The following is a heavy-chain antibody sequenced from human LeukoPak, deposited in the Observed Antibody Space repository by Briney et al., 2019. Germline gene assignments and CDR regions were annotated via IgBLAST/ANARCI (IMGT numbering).Heavy chain of an antibody. D-gene: IGHD3-10*01. CDR2: IYYSGST. J-gene: IGHJ5*02. Sequence: SETLSLTCSVSGDSISTSSSYWGWIRQPPGKGLEWIGCIYYSGSTNYNPSFKSRVTISVDTSKNQFSLKLSSVTAADTAVYYCARNLWEGDYYGNNWFDPWGQGTLVTVSS. CDR1: GDSISTSSSY. V-gene: IGHV4-39*07. CDR3: ARNLWEGDYYGNNWFDP.